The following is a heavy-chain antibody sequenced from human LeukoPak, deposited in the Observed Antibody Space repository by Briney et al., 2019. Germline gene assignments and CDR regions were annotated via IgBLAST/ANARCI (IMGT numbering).Heavy chain of an antibody. V-gene: IGHV3-23*01. CDR1: GFSVSSFG. J-gene: IGHJ4*02. D-gene: IGHD6-19*01. CDR3: AQGYSSGWYPY. Sequence: GGSLRLSCAVSGFSVSSFGMSWVRQAPGKGLEWISAISVDGEIAHYADSVKGRFIISRDNSKNTLYLQMSSLRAEDTAVYYCAQGYSSGWYPYWGQGSLVSVSS. CDR2: ISVDGEIA.